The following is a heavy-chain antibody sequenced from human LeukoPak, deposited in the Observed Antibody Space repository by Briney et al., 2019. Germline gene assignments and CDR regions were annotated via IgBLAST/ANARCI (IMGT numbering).Heavy chain of an antibody. Sequence: PSQTLSLTCTDSGGSISSGDYYWSWIRQPPGKGLEWIGYIYYSGSTYYNPSLKSRVTISVDTSKNQFSLKLSSVTAAETAVYYCAKKSCSSTSCYAFDIWGQGTMVTVSS. D-gene: IGHD2-2*01. CDR2: IYYSGST. V-gene: IGHV4-30-4*08. CDR3: AKKSCSSTSCYAFDI. J-gene: IGHJ3*02. CDR1: GGSISSGDYY.